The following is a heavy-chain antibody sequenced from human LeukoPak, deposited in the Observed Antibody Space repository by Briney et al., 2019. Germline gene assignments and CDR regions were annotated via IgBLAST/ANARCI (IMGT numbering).Heavy chain of an antibody. J-gene: IGHJ4*02. CDR1: GYTFTSYD. V-gene: IGHV1-8*01. CDR2: MNPNSGNT. CDR3: AKDRVWQSPRYYFDY. Sequence: ASVKVSCKASGYTFTSYDINWVRQATGQGLEWMGWMNPNSGNTGYAQKFQGRVTMTRNTSISTAYMELSSLRSEDTAVYYCAKDRVWQSPRYYFDYWGQGTPVTASS. D-gene: IGHD6-19*01.